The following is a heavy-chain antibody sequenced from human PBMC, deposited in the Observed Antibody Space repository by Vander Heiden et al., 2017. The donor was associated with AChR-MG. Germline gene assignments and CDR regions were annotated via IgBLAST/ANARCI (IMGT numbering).Heavy chain of an antibody. Sequence: QVQLVQSGAAVSKPGASVKVSCKGSGSSFSTYYIHWVRQAPGRGPAWMGIINPGDGPTNHAQKFQGRLTMTSDASTSTVYMELSSLRSEDTAIYYCARSAVTSRPLDYWGQGTLVTVSS. CDR2: INPGDGPT. D-gene: IGHD4-17*01. V-gene: IGHV1-46*01. J-gene: IGHJ4*02. CDR1: GSSFSTYY. CDR3: ARSAVTSRPLDY.